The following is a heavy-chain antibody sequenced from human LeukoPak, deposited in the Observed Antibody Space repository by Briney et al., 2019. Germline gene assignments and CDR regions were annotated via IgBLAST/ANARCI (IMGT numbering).Heavy chain of an antibody. CDR3: AREGEVYYGLYFDY. J-gene: IGHJ4*02. Sequence: GASVKVSCKASGYTFTSYDFNWVRQATGQRPEWMGWMSPNSGDTGYAQKFQDRVTMTRNTSISTAYMELSSLRSDDTAVYYCAREGEVYYGLYFDYWGQGTLVTVSS. CDR2: MSPNSGDT. V-gene: IGHV1-8*01. D-gene: IGHD3-10*01. CDR1: GYTFTSYD.